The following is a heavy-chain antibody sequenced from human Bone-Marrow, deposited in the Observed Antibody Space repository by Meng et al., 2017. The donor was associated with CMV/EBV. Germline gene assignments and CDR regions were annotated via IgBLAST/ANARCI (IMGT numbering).Heavy chain of an antibody. CDR1: GGYISSSSSY. Sequence: SGGYISSSSSYWGWIRQPPGKGLEWIGSIYYSGSAYYDPSLKSRVTISVDTSKNQFSLKLSSVTAADTAVYYCASSYSSSSSNWLDPWGQGTLVTVSS. CDR2: IYYSGSA. D-gene: IGHD6-6*01. CDR3: ASSYSSSSSNWLDP. J-gene: IGHJ5*02. V-gene: IGHV4-39*07.